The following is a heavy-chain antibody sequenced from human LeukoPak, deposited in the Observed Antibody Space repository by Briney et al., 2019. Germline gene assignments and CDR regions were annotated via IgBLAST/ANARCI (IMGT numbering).Heavy chain of an antibody. D-gene: IGHD6-13*01. Sequence: GASVKVSCKASGYTFTGYYMHWVRQAPGQGLEWMGWINPNSGGTNYAQKFQGRVTMTRDTSISTAYMELSRLRSDDTAVYYCARGAHSSSWNNWFDPWGQGTLVTVSS. CDR3: ARGAHSSSWNNWFDP. V-gene: IGHV1-2*02. CDR2: INPNSGGT. J-gene: IGHJ5*02. CDR1: GYTFTGYY.